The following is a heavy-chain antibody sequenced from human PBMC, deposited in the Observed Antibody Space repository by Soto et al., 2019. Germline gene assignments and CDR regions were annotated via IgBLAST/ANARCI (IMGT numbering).Heavy chain of an antibody. V-gene: IGHV3-23*01. CDR1: GFSFSSYA. CDR2: ISGSGGST. J-gene: IGHJ2*01. D-gene: IGHD1-26*01. CDR3: AKEWGDYWYFDL. Sequence: PGGSQRLSSAASGFSFSSYAMSWVRQAPGKGLEWVSAISGSGGSTYYADSVKGRFTISRDNSKNTLYLQMNSLRAEDTAVYYCAKEWGDYWYFDLWGRGTLVTVSS.